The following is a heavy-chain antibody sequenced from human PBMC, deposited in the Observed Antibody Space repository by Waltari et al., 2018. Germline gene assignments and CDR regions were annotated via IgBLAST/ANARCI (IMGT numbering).Heavy chain of an antibody. CDR2: MDYSGRT. D-gene: IGHD5-12*01. CDR1: GGSISSSSYY. Sequence: QLQLPEAGPGLVQPPEPLSLTCTVSGGSISSSSYYWGWIRQPPEKGLEWVASMDYSGRTYYNPSLKSRVTISVDTSKNQFSLEVRSVTAADTAVYYCARGFGSATTSRFDPWGQGIVVTVSS. V-gene: IGHV4-39*07. CDR3: ARGFGSATTSRFDP. J-gene: IGHJ5*02.